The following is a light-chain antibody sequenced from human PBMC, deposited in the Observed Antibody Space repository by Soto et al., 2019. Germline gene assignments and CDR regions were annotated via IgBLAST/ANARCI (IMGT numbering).Light chain of an antibody. V-gene: IGKV3-20*01. CDR3: QQYGSSPLVT. J-gene: IGKJ5*01. CDR2: GAS. Sequence: EIVLTQSPGTLSLSPGERATLSCRASQSVSSSYLAWYHQKPGQAPRLLIYGASSRATGIPDRFSGSGSGTDFTRTISRLEPEDFAVYYCQQYGSSPLVTFGQGTGLVI. CDR1: QSVSSSY.